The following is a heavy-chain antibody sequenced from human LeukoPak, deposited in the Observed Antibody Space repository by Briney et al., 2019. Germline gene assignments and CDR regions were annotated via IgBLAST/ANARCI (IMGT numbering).Heavy chain of an antibody. CDR1: GFTFSSYA. CDR2: ISGSGPYT. Sequence: PGGSLRLSCAASGFTFSSYAMSWVRQAPGKGLEWVSGISGSGPYTFYTDSVKGRFTISRDSSKNTLYLQMNSLRAEDTAVYYCARGPGAVWGQGTTVTVSS. J-gene: IGHJ6*02. CDR3: ARGPGAV. D-gene: IGHD4/OR15-4a*01. V-gene: IGHV3-23*01.